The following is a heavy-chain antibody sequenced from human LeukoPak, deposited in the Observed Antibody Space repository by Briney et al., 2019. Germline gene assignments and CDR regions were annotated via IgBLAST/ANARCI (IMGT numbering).Heavy chain of an antibody. J-gene: IGHJ4*02. D-gene: IGHD2-15*01. CDR3: ARGYCSGNSCYPGGY. CDR1: GFTVSTNY. V-gene: IGHV3-66*02. Sequence: GGPLRLSCAASGFTVSTNYMNWVRQAPGKGLEWVSVIYVDGNTFYADSVKGRFTISRDTSKNTLYLQMHSLRVEDTAVYYCARGYCSGNSCYPGGYWGQGTLVTVSS. CDR2: IYVDGNT.